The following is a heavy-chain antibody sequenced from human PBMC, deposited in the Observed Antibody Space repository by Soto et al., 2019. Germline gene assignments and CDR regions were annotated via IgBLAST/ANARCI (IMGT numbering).Heavy chain of an antibody. CDR3: AADPPGTGTTFHYYYYYGMDV. V-gene: IGHV1-58*01. D-gene: IGHD1-7*01. CDR1: GFTFTSSA. Sequence: ASVKVSCKASGFTFTSSAVQWVRQARGQRLEWIGWIVVGSGNTNYAQKFQERVTITRDMSTSTAYMELSSLRSEDTAVYYCAADPPGTGTTFHYYYYYGMDVWGQGTTVTVSS. J-gene: IGHJ6*02. CDR2: IVVGSGNT.